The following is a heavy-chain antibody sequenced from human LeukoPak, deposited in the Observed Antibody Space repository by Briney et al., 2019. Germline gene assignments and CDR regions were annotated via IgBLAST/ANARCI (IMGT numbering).Heavy chain of an antibody. CDR1: GFTFSSYE. CDR2: ISSSGSTI. V-gene: IGHV3-48*03. Sequence: GGSLRLSCAASGFTFSSYEMNWVRQAPGKGLEWVSYISSSGSTIYYADSVKGRFTISRDNAKNSLYLQMNRLRAEDTAVYYCARVEAVADAFDYWGQGTLVTVSS. CDR3: ARVEAVADAFDY. D-gene: IGHD6-19*01. J-gene: IGHJ4*02.